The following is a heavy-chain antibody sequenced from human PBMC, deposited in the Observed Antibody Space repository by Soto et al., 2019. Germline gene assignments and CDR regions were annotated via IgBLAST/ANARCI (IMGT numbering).Heavy chain of an antibody. CDR3: ARAPWTLGGVITVDI. D-gene: IGHD3-16*01. CDR1: GASIRSGGYY. J-gene: IGHJ3*02. Sequence: QVQLQESGPGLVKPSQTLSLSCTVSGASIRSGGYYWTWIRQHPGKGLEWIGYISYSGNTHSNPSLKSRVAKSLATSMNQFSLVLSSVTAADTAVYYCARAPWTLGGVITVDIWSQGTMITVST. CDR2: ISYSGNT. V-gene: IGHV4-31*03.